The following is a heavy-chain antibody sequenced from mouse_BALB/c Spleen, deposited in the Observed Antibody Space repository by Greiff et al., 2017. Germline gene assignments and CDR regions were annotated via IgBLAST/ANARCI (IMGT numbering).Heavy chain of an antibody. V-gene: IGHV14-4*02. Sequence: VQLQQSGAELVRPGASVKLSCTASGFNIKDYYMHWVKQRPEQGLEWIGWIDPENGDTEYAPKFQGKATITADTSSNTAYLQLSSLTSEDTAVNHCNTGSPLTWFANGGQGTLVTVSA. J-gene: IGHJ3*01. CDR2: IDPENGDT. CDR1: GFNIKDYY. CDR3: NTGSPLTWFAN.